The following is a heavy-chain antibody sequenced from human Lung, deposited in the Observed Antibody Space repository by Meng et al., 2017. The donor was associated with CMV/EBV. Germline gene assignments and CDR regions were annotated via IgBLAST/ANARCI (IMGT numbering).Heavy chain of an antibody. CDR2: IIPILGIA. Sequence: SXXVSXXASGGTFSSYAISWVRQAPGQGLEWMGGIIPILGIANYAQKFQGRVTITADKSTSTAYMELSSLRSEDTAVYYCARGACSSTSCYRYYYYGMDVXGQGXTVTFSS. V-gene: IGHV1-69*10. D-gene: IGHD2-2*01. CDR3: ARGACSSTSCYRYYYYGMDV. J-gene: IGHJ6*02. CDR1: GGTFSSYA.